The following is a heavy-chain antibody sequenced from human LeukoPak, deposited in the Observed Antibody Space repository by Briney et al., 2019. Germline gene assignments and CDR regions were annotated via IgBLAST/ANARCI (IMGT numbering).Heavy chain of an antibody. CDR3: ARGVSSGSNVDPFDS. CDR2: MYSGGAT. Sequence: PGRSLRLSCAASGFIVSSNYMSWVRQAPGKGLEWVSVMYSGGATHYGNSVQGRFTISRDSSKNTLYLQTNSLRAEDTAIYYCARGVSSGSNVDPFDSWGQGTPVIVSS. J-gene: IGHJ4*02. CDR1: GFIVSSNY. D-gene: IGHD3-22*01. V-gene: IGHV3-53*01.